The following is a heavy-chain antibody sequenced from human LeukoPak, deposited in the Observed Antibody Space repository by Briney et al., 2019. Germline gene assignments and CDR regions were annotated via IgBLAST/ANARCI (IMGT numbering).Heavy chain of an antibody. V-gene: IGHV3-48*03. D-gene: IGHD3-22*01. Sequence: GGSLRLSCAASGFTFSSYEMNWVRQAPGKGLEWVSYISSNASTMYYADSVKGRFTISRDNAKNSLYLQMNSLRAEDTALYYCVRDISGYYFDYWGQGTLVTVSS. CDR3: VRDISGYYFDY. CDR1: GFTFSSYE. J-gene: IGHJ4*02. CDR2: ISSNASTM.